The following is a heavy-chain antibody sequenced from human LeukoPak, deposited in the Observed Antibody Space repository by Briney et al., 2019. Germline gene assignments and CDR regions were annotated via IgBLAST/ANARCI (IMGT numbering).Heavy chain of an antibody. CDR2: MNPNSGNT. J-gene: IGHJ4*02. V-gene: IGHV1-8*01. CDR1: GYTFASYD. Sequence: GASVKVSCKASGYTFASYDINWVRQATGQGLEWTGWMNPNSGNTGYAQKFQGRVTMTRNTSISTAYMELSSLRSEDTAVYYCARGYDSGWYYGYWGQGTLVTVSS. D-gene: IGHD6-19*01. CDR3: ARGYDSGWYYGY.